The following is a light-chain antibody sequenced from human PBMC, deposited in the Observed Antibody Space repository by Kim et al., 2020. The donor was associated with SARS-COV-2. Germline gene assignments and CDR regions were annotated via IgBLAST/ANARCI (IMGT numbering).Light chain of an antibody. CDR1: SSNIGSNT. V-gene: IGLV1-44*01. Sequence: GQRVTISCSGSSSNIGSNTVNWYQQLPGTAPRLLIYNNNQRPSGVPDRFSGSKSGTSASLAISGLQSEDEGDCYCAAWDDSLNGWVFGRGTQLTVL. CDR3: AAWDDSLNGWV. CDR2: NNN. J-gene: IGLJ3*02.